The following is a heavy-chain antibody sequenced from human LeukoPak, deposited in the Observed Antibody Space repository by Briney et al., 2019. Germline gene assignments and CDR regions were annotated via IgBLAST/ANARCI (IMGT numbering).Heavy chain of an antibody. Sequence: SETLSLTCDVSGGSVTSTNWCTWVRQPPGKGLELIGEVHLDGRTNYNPSLKSRLIMPVDLPENNISLKLTSVTAADTAVYYCAREGGFYRPLDYSGQGTLVTVPS. J-gene: IGHJ4*02. V-gene: IGHV4-4*02. D-gene: IGHD3-3*01. CDR1: GGSVTSTNW. CDR2: VHLDGRT. CDR3: AREGGFYRPLDY.